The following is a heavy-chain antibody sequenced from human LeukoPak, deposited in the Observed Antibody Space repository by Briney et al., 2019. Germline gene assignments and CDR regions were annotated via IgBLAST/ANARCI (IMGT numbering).Heavy chain of an antibody. CDR3: ARDRPVVAATKQVYYFDY. D-gene: IGHD2-15*01. CDR2: IIPILGIA. V-gene: IGHV1-69*04. CDR1: GGTFSSYA. Sequence: SVKVSCKASGGTFSSYAISWVRQAPGQGLEWMGRIIPILGIANYAQKFQGRVTITADKSTSTAYMELSSLRSEDTAVYYCARDRPVVAATKQVYYFDYWGQGTLVTVSS. J-gene: IGHJ4*02.